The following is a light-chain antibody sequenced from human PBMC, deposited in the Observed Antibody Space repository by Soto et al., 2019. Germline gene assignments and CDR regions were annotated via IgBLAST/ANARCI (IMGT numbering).Light chain of an antibody. CDR1: QXLLHSNGYXY. CDR3: MQALQPLFT. J-gene: IGKJ2*01. V-gene: IGKV2-28*01. Sequence: DVVMTQSPLSXSVTPGEPASISCTSSQXLLHSNGYXYLDWYLQKPGHSPQLLIYLGSNRASGVPDRFSGSGSGTDFTLQISRVEAEDVGVYYCMQALQPLFTFGQGTKLEIK. CDR2: LGS.